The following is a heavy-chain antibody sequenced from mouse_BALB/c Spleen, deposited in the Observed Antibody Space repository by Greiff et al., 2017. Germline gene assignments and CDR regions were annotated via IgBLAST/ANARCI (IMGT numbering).Heavy chain of an antibody. Sequence: DVKLVESGGGLVQPGGSLKLSCAASGFTFSSYGMSWVRQTPDKRLELVATINSNGGSTYYPDSVKGRFTISRDNAKNTLYLQMSSLKSEDTAMYYCARDWGGNYVPLPFDYWGQGTTLTVSS. CDR3: ARDWGGNYVPLPFDY. J-gene: IGHJ2*01. D-gene: IGHD2-1*01. V-gene: IGHV5-6-3*01. CDR1: GFTFSSYG. CDR2: INSNGGST.